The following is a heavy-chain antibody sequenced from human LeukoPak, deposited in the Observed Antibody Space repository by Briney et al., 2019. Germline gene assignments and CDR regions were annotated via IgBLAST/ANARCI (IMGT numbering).Heavy chain of an antibody. CDR1: GGSFSGYY. J-gene: IGHJ5*02. CDR2: INHSGST. Sequence: KPPETLSLTCAVYGGSFSGYYWSWIRQPPGKGLEWIGEINHSGSTNYNPSLKSRVTISVDTSKNQFSLKLSSVTAADTAVYYCARAIRWFDPWGQGTLVTVSS. V-gene: IGHV4-34*01. CDR3: ARAIRWFDP.